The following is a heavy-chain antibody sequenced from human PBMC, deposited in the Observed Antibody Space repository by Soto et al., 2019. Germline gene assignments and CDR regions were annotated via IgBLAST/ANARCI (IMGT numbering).Heavy chain of an antibody. D-gene: IGHD3-22*01. V-gene: IGHV3-49*03. CDR3: TKPNYYDSSGYIRPYFDY. CDR1: GGSISSYY. J-gene: IGHJ4*02. CDR2: IRSKAYGGTT. Sequence: LSLTCTVSGGSISSYYWSWFRQAPGKGLEWVGFIRSKAYGGTTEYAASVKGRFTISRDDSKSIAYLQMNSLKTEDTAVYYCTKPNYYDSSGYIRPYFDYWGQGTLVTVSS.